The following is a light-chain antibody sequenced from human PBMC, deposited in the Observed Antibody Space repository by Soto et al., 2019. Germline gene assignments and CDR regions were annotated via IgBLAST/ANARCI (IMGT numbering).Light chain of an antibody. J-gene: IGLJ3*02. V-gene: IGLV2-11*01. CDR1: SSDVGGYNY. CDR3: CSYAGTYTWV. Sequence: QPVLTQPRSVSGSPGQSVTISCTGTSSDVGGYNYVSWYQQHPGKAPKLMIYDVSKRPSGVPDRFSGSKSDNTASLTISGLQAEDEADYYCCSYAGTYTWVFGGGTKLTVL. CDR2: DVS.